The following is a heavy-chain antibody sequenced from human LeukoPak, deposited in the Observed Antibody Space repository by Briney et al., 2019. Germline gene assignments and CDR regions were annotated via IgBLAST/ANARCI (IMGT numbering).Heavy chain of an antibody. CDR2: MTGNDATT. Sequence: GGSLRLSWAASGFTLSSSAMSWVRQTPRKWLEWVSSMTGNDATTYYSDSVKGRFTISRDNCKNTLSLQMNSLRAEDTAVYFCAKERRRVDTAMVRSYYFENWSQGTLVTVSS. J-gene: IGHJ4*02. CDR3: AKERRRVDTAMVRSYYFEN. CDR1: GFTLSSSA. D-gene: IGHD5-18*01. V-gene: IGHV3-23*01.